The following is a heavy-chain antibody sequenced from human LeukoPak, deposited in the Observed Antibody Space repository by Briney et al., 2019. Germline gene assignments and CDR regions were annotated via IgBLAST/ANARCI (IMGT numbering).Heavy chain of an antibody. Sequence: SETLSLTXTVSGGSISSYYWSWIRQPPGKGLEWIGYIYYSGNTNYNPSLKSRVTISVDTSKNQFSLKLRSVTAADTAVYYCARVGGGTSGWYGLFDYWGRGTLVTVSS. CDR3: ARVGGGTSGWYGLFDY. CDR1: GGSISSYY. D-gene: IGHD6-19*01. V-gene: IGHV4-59*01. CDR2: IYYSGNT. J-gene: IGHJ4*02.